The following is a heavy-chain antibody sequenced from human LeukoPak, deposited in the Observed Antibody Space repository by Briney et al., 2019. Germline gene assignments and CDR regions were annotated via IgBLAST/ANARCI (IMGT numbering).Heavy chain of an antibody. V-gene: IGHV3-33*01. J-gene: IGHJ4*02. CDR3: ARDRRGSENYHYFDY. Sequence: GGSLRLSCAASGFTFRSHGMHWVRQAPGKGLGWVAVIWYDGSNKYYADSVKGRFTISRDNSKNTLYLEMNSLRAEDTAVYYCARDRRGSENYHYFDYWGQGTLVTVSS. CDR2: IWYDGSNK. D-gene: IGHD3-10*01. CDR1: GFTFRSHG.